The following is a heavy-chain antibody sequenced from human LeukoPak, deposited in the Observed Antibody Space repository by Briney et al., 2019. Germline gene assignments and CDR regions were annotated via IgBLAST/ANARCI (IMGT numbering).Heavy chain of an antibody. J-gene: IGHJ4*02. CDR1: GGSISSSSYY. D-gene: IGHD3-22*01. CDR3: ASLMIVVAAFDY. CDR2: IYYSGST. V-gene: IGHV4-39*01. Sequence: SETLSLTYTVSGGSISSSSYYWGWIRQPPGKGLEWIGSIYYSGSTYYNPSLKSRVTISVDTSKNQFSLKLSSVTAADTAVYYCASLMIVVAAFDYWGQGTLVTVSS.